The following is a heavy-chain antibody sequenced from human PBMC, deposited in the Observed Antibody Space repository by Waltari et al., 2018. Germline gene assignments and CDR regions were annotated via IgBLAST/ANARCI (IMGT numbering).Heavy chain of an antibody. V-gene: IGHV1-69*04. CDR1: GVTFRNQA. CDR3: ARDLYDSTGSWYFDL. Sequence: QVLLVQSGAEGKTPGSSVKVSCKASGVTFRNQAFSWVRQAPGQGLEWMGRILPILTITNYAQKFQGRVTFTAGKSMTTAYMELSSLRSEDTAVYYCARDLYDSTGSWYFDLWGRGTLVTVSS. CDR2: ILPILTIT. J-gene: IGHJ2*01. D-gene: IGHD3-22*01.